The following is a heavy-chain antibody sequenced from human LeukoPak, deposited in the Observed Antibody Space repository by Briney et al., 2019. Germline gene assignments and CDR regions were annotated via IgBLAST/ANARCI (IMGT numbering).Heavy chain of an antibody. D-gene: IGHD3-10*01. V-gene: IGHV1-8*01. CDR2: MNPNSGNT. Sequence: ASVKVSCKASGYTFTSYDINWVRQATGQGLEWMGWMNPNSGNTGYAQKFQGRVTMTRNTSISTAYMELSSLRSEDTAVYYCARAPVITMVRGVLNDYWGQGTLVTVSS. CDR3: ARAPVITMVRGVLNDY. J-gene: IGHJ4*02. CDR1: GYTFTSYD.